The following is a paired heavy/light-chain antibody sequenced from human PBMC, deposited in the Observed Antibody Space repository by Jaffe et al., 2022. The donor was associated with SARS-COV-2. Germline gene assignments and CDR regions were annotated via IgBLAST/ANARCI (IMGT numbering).Light chain of an antibody. CDR1: QGISSY. J-gene: IGKJ3*01. V-gene: IGKV1-9*01. CDR3: QQLNSYPPYT. Sequence: DIQLTQSPSFLSASVGDRVTITCRASQGISSYLAWYQQKPGKAPKLLIYAASTLQSGVPSRFSGSGSGTEFTLTISSLQPEDFATYYCQQLNSYPPYTFGPGTKVDIK. CDR2: AAS.
Heavy chain of an antibody. J-gene: IGHJ4*02. V-gene: IGHV4-30-4*01. D-gene: IGHD2-15*01. CDR2: IYYSGST. Sequence: QVQLQESGPGLVKPSQTLSLTCTVSGGSISSGDYYWSWIRQPPGKGLEWIGYIYYSGSTYYNPSLKSRVTISVDTSKNQFSLKLSSVTAADTAVYYCARGFHDSEKEDNEYFDYWGQGTLVTVSS. CDR1: GGSISSGDYY. CDR3: ARGFHDSEKEDNEYFDY.